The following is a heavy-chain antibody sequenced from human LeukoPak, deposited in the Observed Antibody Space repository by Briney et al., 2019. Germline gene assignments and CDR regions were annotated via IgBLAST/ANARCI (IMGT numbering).Heavy chain of an antibody. Sequence: SETLSLTCTVSGGSISSYYWSWIRQPPGKGLEWIGYIYYSGSTNYNPSLKSRVTISVDTSKNQFSLKLSSVTAADTAVYYCARDSRFYSYGYYYYYMDVWGKGTTVTVSS. J-gene: IGHJ6*03. V-gene: IGHV4-59*01. CDR2: IYYSGST. CDR1: GGSISSYY. CDR3: ARDSRFYSYGYYYYYMDV. D-gene: IGHD5-18*01.